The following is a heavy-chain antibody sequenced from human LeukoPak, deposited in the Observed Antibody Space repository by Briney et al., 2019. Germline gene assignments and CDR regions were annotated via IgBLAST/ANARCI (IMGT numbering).Heavy chain of an antibody. Sequence: ASVKVSCKASVYTFTSNYMHWVRQAPGQGLEWMGIINPSGGSTSYAQKFQGRVTMTRDMSTSTVYMELSSLRSEDTGVYYCARANWGFDYYYYMDVWGKGTTVTVSS. V-gene: IGHV1-46*01. D-gene: IGHD3-16*01. J-gene: IGHJ6*03. CDR2: INPSGGST. CDR3: ARANWGFDYYYYMDV. CDR1: VYTFTSNY.